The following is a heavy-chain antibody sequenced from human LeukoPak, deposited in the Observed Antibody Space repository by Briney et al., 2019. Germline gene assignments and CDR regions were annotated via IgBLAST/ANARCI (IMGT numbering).Heavy chain of an antibody. D-gene: IGHD4-17*01. CDR3: ARATIPGDYIFDY. J-gene: IGHJ4*02. CDR2: IKQDGSEK. CDR1: GFTFSSYW. Sequence: GGSLRLSCAASGFTFSSYWMSWVRQAPGKGLEWVANIKQDGSEKYYVDSVKGRFTISRDNAKNSLYLQMNSLRAEDTAVYYCARATIPGDYIFDYWGQGTLVTVSS. V-gene: IGHV3-7*01.